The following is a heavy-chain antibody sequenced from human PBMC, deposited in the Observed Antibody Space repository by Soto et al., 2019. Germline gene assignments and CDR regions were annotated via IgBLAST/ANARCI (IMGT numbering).Heavy chain of an antibody. V-gene: IGHV1-2*02. CDR2: INPNSGGT. Sequence: ASVKVSCNASVYTFTCYYMHWVRQAPGQGLEWMGWINPNSGGTNYAQKFQGRVTMTRDTSISTAYMELSRLRSDDTAVYYCARDPYYYDSSGSWGQGTLVTVSS. CDR1: VYTFTCYY. J-gene: IGHJ5*02. CDR3: ARDPYYYDSSGS. D-gene: IGHD3-22*01.